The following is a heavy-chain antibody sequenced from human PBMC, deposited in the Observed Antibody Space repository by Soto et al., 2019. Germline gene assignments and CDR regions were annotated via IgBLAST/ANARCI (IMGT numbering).Heavy chain of an antibody. D-gene: IGHD6-19*01. V-gene: IGHV4-34*01. Sequence: PSETLSLTCAVYGGSFSGYYWSWIRQPPGKGLEWIGEINHSGSTNYNPALTSRVTISVDTCKNQFSLKLSCVTAADTAVYYCVRGGPTRGRGWYGVRGYYDYYGMDVWGQGPTVTVSS. CDR2: INHSGST. CDR3: VRGGPTRGRGWYGVRGYYDYYGMDV. J-gene: IGHJ6*02. CDR1: GGSFSGYY.